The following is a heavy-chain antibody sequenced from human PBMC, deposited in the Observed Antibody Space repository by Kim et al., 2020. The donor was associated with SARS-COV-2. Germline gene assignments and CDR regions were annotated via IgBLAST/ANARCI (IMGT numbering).Heavy chain of an antibody. Sequence: GGSRRLSCAASGFTFSSYAMHWVRQAPGKGLEWGAVISYDGSNKYYADSVKGRFTISRDNSKNTLYLQMNSLREEETAVYYCARDRAPYGGQLTLFDYWG. CDR3: ARDRAPYGGQLTLFDY. V-gene: IGHV3-30*04. CDR1: GFTFSSYA. CDR2: ISYDGSNK. D-gene: IGHD1-1*01. J-gene: IGHJ4*01.